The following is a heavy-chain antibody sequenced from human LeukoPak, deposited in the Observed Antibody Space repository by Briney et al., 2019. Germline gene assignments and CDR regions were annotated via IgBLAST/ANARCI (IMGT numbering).Heavy chain of an antibody. J-gene: IGHJ6*02. V-gene: IGHV1-2*02. CDR3: SRETIVATIFSDYYYGLDV. CDR1: GYTFTGYY. CDR2: INPNSGGT. D-gene: IGHD5-12*01. Sequence: ASVKVSCKASGYTFTGYYMHWVRQAPGQGLEWVGWINPNSGGTNYAQKFRGRVTMTSDTSISTAYMELSRLASDDTAMYYCSRETIVATIFSDYYYGLDVWGQGTTVTVSS.